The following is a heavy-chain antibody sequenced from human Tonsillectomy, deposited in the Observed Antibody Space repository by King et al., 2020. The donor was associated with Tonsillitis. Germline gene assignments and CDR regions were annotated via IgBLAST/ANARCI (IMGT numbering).Heavy chain of an antibody. Sequence: VQLQQWGAGLLKPSETLSLTCAVYGGSFSGYYWTWIRQTPGKGLEWIGEINHSGSTNYNPSLQSRVTISENTSKKQFSLKLRSVTAADTAVYYCARGGRGRADYWGQGTLVTVSS. J-gene: IGHJ4*02. CDR1: GGSFSGYY. V-gene: IGHV4-34*01. CDR2: INHSGST. CDR3: ARGGRGRADY. D-gene: IGHD3-10*01.